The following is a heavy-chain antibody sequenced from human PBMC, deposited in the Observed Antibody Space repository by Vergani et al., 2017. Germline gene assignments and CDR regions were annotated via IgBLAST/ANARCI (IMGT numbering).Heavy chain of an antibody. J-gene: IGHJ4*02. CDR2: ISGSGGST. Sequence: EVQLLESGGGLVQPGGSLRLSCAASGFTFSSYGMRWVRQAPGKGLEWVSPISGSGGSTDYADSVKGRFTISRDNSKNTLYLQMNSLRAEDTAVYYCAKVGFCSGDSCYNXFDYWGQGTLVTVSS. CDR3: AKVGFCSGDSCYNXFDY. V-gene: IGHV3-23*01. CDR1: GFTFSSYG. D-gene: IGHD2-15*01.